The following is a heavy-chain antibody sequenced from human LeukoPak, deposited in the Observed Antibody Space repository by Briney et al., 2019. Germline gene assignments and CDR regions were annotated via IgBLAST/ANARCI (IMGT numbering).Heavy chain of an antibody. D-gene: IGHD2-2*01. Sequence: GSLRLSCAASGFTFINYGMSWIRQAPGKGLEWVSYISSSGSTIYYADSVKGRFTISRDNAKNSLYLQMNSLRAEDTAVYYCARDLEKYQLILQYNWFDPWGQGTLVTVSS. CDR1: GFTFINYG. CDR3: ARDLEKYQLILQYNWFDP. CDR2: ISSSGSTI. V-gene: IGHV3-11*01. J-gene: IGHJ5*02.